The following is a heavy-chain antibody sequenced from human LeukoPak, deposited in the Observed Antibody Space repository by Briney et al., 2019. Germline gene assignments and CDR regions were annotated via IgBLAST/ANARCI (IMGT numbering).Heavy chain of an antibody. D-gene: IGHD6-6*01. CDR3: ARPDTSSRAFDI. CDR1: GGSFSGYY. V-gene: IGHV4-34*01. CDR2: INHSGST. J-gene: IGHJ3*02. Sequence: SATLSLTCAVYGGSFSGYYWSWIRQPPGKGLEWIGEINHSGSTNYNPSLKSRVTISVDTSKNQFSLKLSSVTAADTAVYYCARPDTSSRAFDIWGQGTMVTVSS.